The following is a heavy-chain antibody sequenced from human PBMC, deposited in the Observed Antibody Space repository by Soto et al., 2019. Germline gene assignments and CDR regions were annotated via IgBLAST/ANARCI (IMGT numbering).Heavy chain of an antibody. CDR3: ARDTGLGAGKYYYYGMDV. V-gene: IGHV1-69*06. Sequence: GASVKVSCKASGGTFSSYAISWVRQAPGQGLEWMGGIIPIFGTANYAQKFQGRVTITADKSTSTAYMELSSLRSEDTAVYYCARDTGLGAGKYYYYGMDVWGQGTTVTVSS. CDR1: GGTFSSYA. CDR2: IIPIFGTA. D-gene: IGHD1-26*01. J-gene: IGHJ6*02.